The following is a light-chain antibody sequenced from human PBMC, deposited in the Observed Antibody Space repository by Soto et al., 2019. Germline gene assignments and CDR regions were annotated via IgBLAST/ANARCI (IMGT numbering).Light chain of an antibody. Sequence: DIQMSQSPSTLSGSVGDRVTITCRASQTSSSWLAWYQQKPGKAPKLLIYKASTLKSGVPSRFSGSGSGTEFTLTIRSLHSDDFSTSNFQHCISYSDEVGPGT. J-gene: IGKJ3*01. CDR1: QTSSSW. CDR2: KAS. V-gene: IGKV1-5*03. CDR3: QHCISYSDE.